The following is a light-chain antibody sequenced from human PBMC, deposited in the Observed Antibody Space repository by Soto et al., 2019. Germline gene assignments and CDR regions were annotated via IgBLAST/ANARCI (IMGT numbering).Light chain of an antibody. CDR1: SSDVGGYNY. CDR2: EVS. Sequence: QSALTQPPSASGSPGQSVTISWTGTSSDVGGYNYVSWYQQHPGKAPKLMIYEVSKRPSGVPDRFSGSKSGNTASLTVSGLQSEDEADYYCSSYAGSNDFGVFGTGTKLTVL. J-gene: IGLJ1*01. CDR3: SSYAGSNDFGV. V-gene: IGLV2-8*01.